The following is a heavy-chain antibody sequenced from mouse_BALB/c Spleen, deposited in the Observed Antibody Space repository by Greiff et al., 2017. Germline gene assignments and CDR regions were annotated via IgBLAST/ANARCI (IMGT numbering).Heavy chain of an antibody. D-gene: IGHD2-10*02. V-gene: IGHV1-15*01. CDR1: GYTFTDYE. CDR3: TRSVYGNYEYFDV. J-gene: IGHJ1*01. Sequence: VKLVESGAELVRPGASVTLSCKASGYTFTDYEMHWVKQTPVHGLEWIGAIDPETGGTAYNQKFKGKATLTADKSSSTAYMELRSLTSEDSAVYYCTRSVYGNYEYFDVWGAGTTVTVSS. CDR2: IDPETGGT.